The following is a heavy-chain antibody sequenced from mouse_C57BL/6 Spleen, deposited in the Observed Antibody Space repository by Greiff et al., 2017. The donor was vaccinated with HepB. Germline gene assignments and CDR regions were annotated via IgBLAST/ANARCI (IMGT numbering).Heavy chain of an antibody. CDR2: IYPGDGDT. CDR3: ARDYYGSSFIDY. D-gene: IGHD1-1*01. J-gene: IGHJ2*01. Sequence: LVESGAELVKPGASVKISCKASGYAFSSYWMNWVKQRPGKGLEWIGQIYPGDGDTNYNGKFKGKATLTADKSSSTAYMQLSSLTSEDSAVYFCARDYYGSSFIDYWGQGTTLTVSS. CDR1: GYAFSSYW. V-gene: IGHV1-80*01.